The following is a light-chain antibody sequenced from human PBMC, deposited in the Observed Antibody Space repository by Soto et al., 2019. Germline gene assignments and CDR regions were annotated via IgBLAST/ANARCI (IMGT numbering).Light chain of an antibody. J-gene: IGLJ3*02. Sequence: QAVVTQEPSLTVSPGGTVTLTCAPSTGAVTSAYYPNWFQQKPGQAPRALIYSTTNKQSWTPARFSGSLLGGKAALTLSGVQPEDEAEYYCLLYYGGTWVFGGGTKVTVL. CDR1: TGAVTSAYY. CDR2: STT. CDR3: LLYYGGTWV. V-gene: IGLV7-43*01.